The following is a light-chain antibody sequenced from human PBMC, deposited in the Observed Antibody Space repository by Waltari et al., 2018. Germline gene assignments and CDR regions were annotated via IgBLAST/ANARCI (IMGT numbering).Light chain of an antibody. J-gene: IGLJ2*01. V-gene: IGLV2-14*03. CDR1: SSVAGGYYY. Sequence: SALTQPAPVSGSPGQSITISCTGTSSVAGGYYYVPRYLQYPGKAPKRFIYDVSNRPSGASNRFSCSKSGNTASLTISGLQAEDEADYYCSSYTTSSTLVFGGGTKLTVL. CDR3: SSYTTSSTLV. CDR2: DVS.